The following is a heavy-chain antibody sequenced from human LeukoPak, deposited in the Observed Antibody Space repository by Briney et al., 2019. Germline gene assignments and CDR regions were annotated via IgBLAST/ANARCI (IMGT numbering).Heavy chain of an antibody. V-gene: IGHV3-30*18. CDR2: ISYDGSNK. D-gene: IGHD4-17*01. CDR3: AKGLGGDYDWFDP. J-gene: IGHJ5*02. Sequence: PGGSLRLSCAASGFTFSSYGMHWVRRAPGKGLEWVAVISYDGSNKYYADSVKGRFTISRDNSKNTLYLQMNSLRAEDTAVYSCAKGLGGDYDWFDPWGQGTLVTVSS. CDR1: GFTFSSYG.